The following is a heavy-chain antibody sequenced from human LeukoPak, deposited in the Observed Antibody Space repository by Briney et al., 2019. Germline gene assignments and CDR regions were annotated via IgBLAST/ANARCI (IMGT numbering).Heavy chain of an antibody. J-gene: IGHJ4*02. CDR1: GASMSSNY. D-gene: IGHD6-19*01. CDR2: IYHSGNT. Sequence: PSETLSLTCNVSGASMSSNYWSWIRQPPGKGLEWIGYIYHSGNTNYSPSLESRVTMSVDESKNQFSLRVHFVSAADAAVYYCASTRRAAVAGRFDSWGQGTLVTVSS. CDR3: ASTRRAAVAGRFDS. V-gene: IGHV4-4*09.